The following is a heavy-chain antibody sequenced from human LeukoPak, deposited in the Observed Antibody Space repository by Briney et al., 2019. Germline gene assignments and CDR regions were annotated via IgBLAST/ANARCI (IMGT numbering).Heavy chain of an antibody. Sequence: GGSLRLSCATSGLTVRTSSMSWVRQAPGRGLEWVAVIYSSGSTYYEDSVNGRCTISRDTSKSSMYLQMDHLRAEDTAVYYCASAREYCINSNCYEYFQDWGQGTLVTVSS. CDR1: GLTVRTSS. CDR3: ASAREYCINSNCYEYFQD. D-gene: IGHD2-2*01. J-gene: IGHJ1*01. CDR2: IYSSGST. V-gene: IGHV3-53*01.